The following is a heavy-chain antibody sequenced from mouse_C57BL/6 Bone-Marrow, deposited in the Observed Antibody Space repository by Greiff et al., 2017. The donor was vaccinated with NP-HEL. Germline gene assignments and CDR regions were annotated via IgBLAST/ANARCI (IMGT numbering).Heavy chain of an antibody. Sequence: EVQLQQSGPELVKPGASVKIPCKASGYSFTDYNMDWVKQSHGKSLEWIGDINPNNGGTIYNQKFKGKATLTVDKSSSTAYMELRSLTSEDTAVYYCAGCSSPYYAMDYWGQGTSVTVSS. J-gene: IGHJ4*01. CDR3: AGCSSPYYAMDY. CDR1: GYSFTDYN. V-gene: IGHV1-18*01. D-gene: IGHD1-1*01. CDR2: INPNNGGT.